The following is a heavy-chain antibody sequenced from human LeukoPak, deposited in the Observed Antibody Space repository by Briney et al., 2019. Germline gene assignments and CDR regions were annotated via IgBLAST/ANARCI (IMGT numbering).Heavy chain of an antibody. Sequence: ASVKVSCKASGYTFTGYYMHWVRQAPGQGLEWMGWTNPNSGGTNYAQKFQGRVTMTRDTSISTAYMELSRLRSDDTAVYYCARSPRDYDILTGYYTRPRYYFDYWGQGTLATVSS. V-gene: IGHV1-2*02. CDR2: TNPNSGGT. J-gene: IGHJ4*02. CDR1: GYTFTGYY. CDR3: ARSPRDYDILTGYYTRPRYYFDY. D-gene: IGHD3-9*01.